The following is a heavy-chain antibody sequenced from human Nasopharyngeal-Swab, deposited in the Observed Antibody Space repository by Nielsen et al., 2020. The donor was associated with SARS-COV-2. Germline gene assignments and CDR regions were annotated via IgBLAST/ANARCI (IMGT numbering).Heavy chain of an antibody. Sequence: GESLKISCEASGFTFRDHAMTWVRQAPGKGLEWVSTISGSGNTHYADSVKGRFTISRDNSKNTVFLQMNSLRAEDTAIYSCASWAGSSRDNYGPLDYWGQGNLVTVSS. J-gene: IGHJ4*02. V-gene: IGHV3-23*01. CDR2: ISGSGNT. D-gene: IGHD6-13*01. CDR3: ASWAGSSRDNYGPLDY. CDR1: GFTFRDHA.